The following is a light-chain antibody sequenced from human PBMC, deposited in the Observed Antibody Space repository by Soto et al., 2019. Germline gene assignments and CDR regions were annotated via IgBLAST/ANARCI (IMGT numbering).Light chain of an antibody. CDR2: VGTGGIVG. V-gene: IGLV9-49*03. J-gene: IGLJ2*01. CDR3: GADHGSGSNFLVV. Sequence: QSVLTQPPSASASLGASVTLTCTLSSGYSNYKVDWYQQRPGKGPRFVMRVGTGGIVGSKADGIPDRFSVLGSGLNRYLTIKNIQEEDESDYHCGADHGSGSNFLVVFGGGTKVTVL. CDR1: SGYSNYK.